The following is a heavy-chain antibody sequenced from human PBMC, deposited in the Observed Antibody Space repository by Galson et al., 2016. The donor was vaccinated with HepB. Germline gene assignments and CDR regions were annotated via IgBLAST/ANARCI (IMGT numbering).Heavy chain of an antibody. CDR1: GFTFSTFG. D-gene: IGHD5-18*01. Sequence: SLRLSCAASGFTFSTFGMHWVRQAPGKGLEWVAFIWYDGTNKYYSDSVKGRFAISRDSSKNTLYLQMNSLRAEDTAVYYCARGDWRFGYHIDLDYWGQGALVTVSS. J-gene: IGHJ4*02. CDR3: ARGDWRFGYHIDLDY. V-gene: IGHV3-33*01. CDR2: IWYDGTNK.